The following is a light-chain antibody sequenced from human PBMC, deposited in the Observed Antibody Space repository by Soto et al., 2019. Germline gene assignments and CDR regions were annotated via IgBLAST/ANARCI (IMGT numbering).Light chain of an antibody. Sequence: DIQMTQSPSSVSASVGDRVTITCRASQGISTWLTWYQQKPGKAPKLLIYATSTLESGVPSRFSGGRSGTDFILTISSLQPEDFATYYCQQYNSFPLTFGPGTKVDI. CDR3: QQYNSFPLT. CDR1: QGISTW. CDR2: ATS. V-gene: IGKV1-12*01. J-gene: IGKJ3*01.